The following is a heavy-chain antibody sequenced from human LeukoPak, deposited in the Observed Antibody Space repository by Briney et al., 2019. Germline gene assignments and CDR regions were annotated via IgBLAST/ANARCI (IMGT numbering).Heavy chain of an antibody. V-gene: IGHV1-18*04. J-gene: IGHJ6*03. D-gene: IGHD2-2*01. Sequence: ASVKVSCKASGYTFTGYYMHWVRQAPGQGLEWMGWISAYNGNTNYAQKLQGRVTMTTDTSTSTAYMELRSLRSDDTAVYYCARAEVVPAAIYYYYYMDVWGKGTTVTVSS. CDR1: GYTFTGYY. CDR2: ISAYNGNT. CDR3: ARAEVVPAAIYYYYYMDV.